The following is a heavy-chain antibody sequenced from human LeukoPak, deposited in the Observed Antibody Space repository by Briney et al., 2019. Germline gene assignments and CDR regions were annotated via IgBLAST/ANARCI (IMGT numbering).Heavy chain of an antibody. J-gene: IGHJ4*02. V-gene: IGHV3-66*01. Sequence: GGSLRLSCAASGFTFSDYYMSWVRQAPGKGLEWVSVIYSGGSTYYADSVKGRFTISRDNSKNTLYLQMNSLRAEDTAVYYCAREEYYDSSGYYSSANYWGQGTLVTVSS. CDR1: GFTFSDYY. CDR3: AREEYYDSSGYYSSANY. CDR2: IYSGGST. D-gene: IGHD3-22*01.